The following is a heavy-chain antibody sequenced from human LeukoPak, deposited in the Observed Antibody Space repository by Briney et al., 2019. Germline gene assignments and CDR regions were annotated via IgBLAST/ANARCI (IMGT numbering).Heavy chain of an antibody. CDR2: LGGSETST. Sequence: GGSLRLSCAASGFTFSIYALSWVRQAPGKGLEWVSVLGGSETSTSYADSVKGRFTISRDNSKNTLYLQMNSLRAEDTAVYYCAKDWGGSYHGNAFDIWGQGKMVTVSS. CDR1: GFTFSIYA. CDR3: AKDWGGSYHGNAFDI. D-gene: IGHD1-26*01. V-gene: IGHV3-23*01. J-gene: IGHJ3*02.